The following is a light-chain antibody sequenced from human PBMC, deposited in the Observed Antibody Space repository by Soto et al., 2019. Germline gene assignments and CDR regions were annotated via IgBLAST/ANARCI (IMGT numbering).Light chain of an antibody. V-gene: IGLV2-14*01. CDR1: KSDVGDYKY. CDR3: SSYTSSSTLVV. CDR2: EVS. Sequence: QSVLTQPASVSGSPGQSITISCTGTKSDVGDYKYVSWYQQHPGKAPKLIIFEVSNRPSGVSYRFSGSKSGNTASLTISGLQAEDEADYYCSSYTSSSTLVVFGGGTKLTVL. J-gene: IGLJ2*01.